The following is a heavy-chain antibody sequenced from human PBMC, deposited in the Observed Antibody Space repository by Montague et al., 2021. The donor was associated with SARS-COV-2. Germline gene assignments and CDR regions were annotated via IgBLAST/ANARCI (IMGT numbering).Heavy chain of an antibody. CDR1: GGSLSSVDYY. Sequence: TLSLTCAVSGGSLSSVDYYWTWIRQPPGKGLEWIGHIYYSGSTNYNPSVKSRVAMSVDMSKNQFSLKLSSVTPADMAVYYCARPFTLMETPFDSWGQGTLVTVSS. CDR3: ARPFTLMETPFDS. V-gene: IGHV4-30-4*08. J-gene: IGHJ5*01. D-gene: IGHD3-16*01. CDR2: IYYSGST.